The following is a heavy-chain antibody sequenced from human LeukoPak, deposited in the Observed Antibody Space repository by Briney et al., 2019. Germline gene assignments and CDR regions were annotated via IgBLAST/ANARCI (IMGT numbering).Heavy chain of an antibody. Sequence: KSGGSLRLSCAASGFTFSSYSMNWVRQAPGKGLEWVSSISSNSSYIYYADSVKGRFTISRDNAKNSLYLQMNSLRAEDTAVYYCARGKGRLGAPERGSFDYWGQGTLVTVSS. J-gene: IGHJ4*02. V-gene: IGHV3-21*01. D-gene: IGHD1-26*01. CDR2: ISSNSSYI. CDR1: GFTFSSYS. CDR3: ARGKGRLGAPERGSFDY.